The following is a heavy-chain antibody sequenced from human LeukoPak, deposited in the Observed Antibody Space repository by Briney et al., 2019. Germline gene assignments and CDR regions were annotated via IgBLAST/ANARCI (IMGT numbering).Heavy chain of an antibody. V-gene: IGHV4-39*07. CDR1: GGSISSSSYY. D-gene: IGHD3-22*01. J-gene: IGHJ4*02. CDR3: ARDRSGYYDTRYFDY. Sequence: SETLSLTCTVSGGSISSSSYYWGWIRQPPGKGLAWIGSIYYSGSTYYSPSLKSRVTISVDTSKKQFSLKLSSVTAADTAVYYCARDRSGYYDTRYFDYWGQGTLVTVSS. CDR2: IYYSGST.